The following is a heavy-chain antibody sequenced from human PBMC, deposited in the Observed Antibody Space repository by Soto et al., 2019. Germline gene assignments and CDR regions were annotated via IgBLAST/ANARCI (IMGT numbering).Heavy chain of an antibody. J-gene: IGHJ2*01. D-gene: IGHD6-19*01. CDR1: GYKFTAYW. CDR2: IYPGDSEA. CDR3: ARHIGVAVAGTRWYFDL. Sequence: GESLKISCEASGYKFTAYWIGWVRQMPGKGLEWMGIIYPGDSEARYSPSFQGQVTISVDKSNSTAYLQWNSLEASDTAIYYCARHIGVAVAGTRWYFDLWGRGTLVTVSS. V-gene: IGHV5-51*01.